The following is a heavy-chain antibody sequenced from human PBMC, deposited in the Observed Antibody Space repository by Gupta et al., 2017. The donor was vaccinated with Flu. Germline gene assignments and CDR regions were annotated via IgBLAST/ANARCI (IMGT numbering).Heavy chain of an antibody. CDR1: GYTFTGYY. CDR2: INPNSGGT. J-gene: IGHJ6*02. D-gene: IGHD4-17*01. CDR3: ARGPTVTSRYYYYGMDV. Sequence: QVQLVQSGAEVKKPGASVKVSCKASGYTFTGYYMHWVRQAPGQGLEWMGGINPNSGGTKYEQKLQGRVTMTRETSISTAYMERSRLRSEETAVDYCARGPTVTSRYYYYGMDVGGQGTTVTVSS. V-gene: IGHV1-2*02.